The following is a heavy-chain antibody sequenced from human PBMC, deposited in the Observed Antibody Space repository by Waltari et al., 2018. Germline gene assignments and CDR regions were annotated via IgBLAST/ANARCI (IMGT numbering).Heavy chain of an antibody. CDR3: ATARVERRRGSWFDP. D-gene: IGHD3-16*01. CDR1: GSTFTNDD. J-gene: IGHJ5*02. Sequence: QVQLVQSGAEVKEPGASVRVSCKSYGSTFTNDDINWVRQANGQGLEWMGWMNPRSENTGHAQKVQGRVIMTRDTSLTTAYMELSSLRFDDTAIYYCATARVERRRGSWFDPWGQGTLVTVSS. CDR2: MNPRSENT. V-gene: IGHV1-8*01.